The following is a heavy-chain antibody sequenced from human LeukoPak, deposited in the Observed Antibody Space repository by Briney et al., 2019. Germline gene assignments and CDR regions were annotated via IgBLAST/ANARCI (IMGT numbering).Heavy chain of an antibody. Sequence: GGSLRLSCAASGFTFSSYGMHWVRQAPGKGLEWVAVISYDGSNKYYADSVKGRFTISRDNSKNTLYLQMNSLRAEDTAVYYCAKTARGYCSGGSCYYFDYWGQGTLVTVSS. CDR2: ISYDGSNK. J-gene: IGHJ4*02. V-gene: IGHV3-30*18. CDR3: AKTARGYCSGGSCYYFDY. D-gene: IGHD2-15*01. CDR1: GFTFSSYG.